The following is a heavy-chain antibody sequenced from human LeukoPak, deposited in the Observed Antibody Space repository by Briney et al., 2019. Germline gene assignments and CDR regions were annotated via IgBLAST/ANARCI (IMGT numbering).Heavy chain of an antibody. V-gene: IGHV3-30*04. CDR2: VSYDGSYK. CDR3: ARAPGYGAAYYFDY. J-gene: IGHJ4*02. CDR1: GFTFSKFA. D-gene: IGHD1-1*01. Sequence: PGGSLRLSCAAAGFTFSKFAMHWVRQAPGKGLEWVAVVSYDGSYKYYADSVKGRFTISRDNSKNTLYLQMNSLRAEDTAVYYCARAPGYGAAYYFDYWGQGTRVTVSS.